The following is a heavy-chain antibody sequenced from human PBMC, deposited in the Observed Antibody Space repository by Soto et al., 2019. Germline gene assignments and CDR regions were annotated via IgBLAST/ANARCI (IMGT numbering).Heavy chain of an antibody. Sequence: ASETLSLTCTVSGGSIRGSSYYWGWIRQPPGKRLKRIGTIFNSGSTYYNPSLRSRVTISVDTSKNQFSLKLSSVTAADTAVYYFAIRPLVWFGDLGYEYYYGMDVWVQGTTVTVSS. D-gene: IGHD3-10*01. CDR1: GGSIRGSSYY. J-gene: IGHJ6*02. V-gene: IGHV4-39*01. CDR3: AIRPLVWFGDLGYEYYYGMDV. CDR2: IFNSGST.